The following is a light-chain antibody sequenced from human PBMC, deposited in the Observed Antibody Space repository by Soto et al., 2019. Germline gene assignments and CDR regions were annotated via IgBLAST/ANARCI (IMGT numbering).Light chain of an antibody. CDR1: QSISSY. CDR3: QQYSTNSA. CDR2: AAS. Sequence: DIQMTQSPSSLSASVGDRVTITCRASQSISSYLNWYQQKPGKAPKLLIYAASSLQSGVPSRFSGSGSETEFTLTISSLQPVDFASYYCQQYSTNSAFGQGTKVEIK. V-gene: IGKV1-39*01. J-gene: IGKJ1*01.